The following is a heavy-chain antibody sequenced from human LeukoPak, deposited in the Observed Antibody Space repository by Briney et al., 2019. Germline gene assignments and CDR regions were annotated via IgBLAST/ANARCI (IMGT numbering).Heavy chain of an antibody. CDR2: ISSTSTYI. CDR3: ARAPTSEQQLQFDY. Sequence: GGSLRLSCAASGFTFNNYNINWVRQASGKGLEWVSSISSTSTYIYYADSVKGRFTISRDYPKNSLYLQMNSLRAEDTAVYYCARAPTSEQQLQFDYWGQGTLVTVSS. J-gene: IGHJ4*02. V-gene: IGHV3-21*01. D-gene: IGHD6-13*01. CDR1: GFTFNNYN.